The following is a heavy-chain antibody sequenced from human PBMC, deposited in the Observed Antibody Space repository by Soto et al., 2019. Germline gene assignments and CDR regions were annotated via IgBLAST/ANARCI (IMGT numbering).Heavy chain of an antibody. Sequence: QVQLVESGGGVVQPGRSLRLSCAASGFTFSSYGMHWVRQAPGKGLEWVAVISYDGSNKYYADSVKGRFTISRDNSKNXLXLXTNSLRAEDTAVYYCAKEGVNCISTSCYLYYYGMDVWGQGTTVTVSS. V-gene: IGHV3-30*18. D-gene: IGHD2-2*01. CDR1: GFTFSSYG. CDR3: AKEGVNCISTSCYLYYYGMDV. J-gene: IGHJ6*02. CDR2: ISYDGSNK.